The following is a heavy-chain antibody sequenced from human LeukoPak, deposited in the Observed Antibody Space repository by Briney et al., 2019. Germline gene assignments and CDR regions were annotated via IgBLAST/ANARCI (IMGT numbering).Heavy chain of an antibody. Sequence: SETLSLTCSVSGGSISSSSYYWGWIRQPPGKGLEWIGSMYYSGSTFYIPSLKSRVTMSVDTSKNQFSLKLSSVTAADTAVYYCARDMTDWWFDPWGQGTLVTVSS. CDR2: MYYSGST. D-gene: IGHD3-9*01. CDR1: GGSISSSSYY. CDR3: ARDMTDWWFDP. V-gene: IGHV4-39*07. J-gene: IGHJ5*02.